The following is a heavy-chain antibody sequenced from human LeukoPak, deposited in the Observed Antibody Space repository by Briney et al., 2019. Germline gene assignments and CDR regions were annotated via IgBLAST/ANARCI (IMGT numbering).Heavy chain of an antibody. J-gene: IGHJ4*02. Sequence: GESLKISCKGSGYTFTSYWIGWVRQMPGKGLEWMGIIYPGDSETAYSPSFQGQVTISIDKSISTAYLQWSSLKASDTAMYYCARLPGFCSGESCGYPDSWGQGTLVTVSS. CDR1: GYTFTSYW. CDR3: ARLPGFCSGESCGYPDS. D-gene: IGHD2-15*01. CDR2: IYPGDSET. V-gene: IGHV5-51*01.